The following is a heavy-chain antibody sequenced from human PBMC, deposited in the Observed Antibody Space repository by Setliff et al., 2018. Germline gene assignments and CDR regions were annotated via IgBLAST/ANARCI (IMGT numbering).Heavy chain of an antibody. Sequence: GASVKVSCKASGGTFKNYGISWVRQAPGQGLEWMGGIIPIFGTTNYAQKLQGRATIITDESTSTAYMELDSLRSEDTAVYYCARSPAVLGIVYLDPWGQGTLVTVSS. CDR2: IIPIFGTT. J-gene: IGHJ5*02. CDR3: ARSPAVLGIVYLDP. CDR1: GGTFKNYG. D-gene: IGHD2-15*01. V-gene: IGHV1-69*05.